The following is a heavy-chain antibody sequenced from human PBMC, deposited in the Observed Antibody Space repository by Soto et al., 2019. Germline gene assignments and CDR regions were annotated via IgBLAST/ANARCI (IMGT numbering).Heavy chain of an antibody. J-gene: IGHJ6*02. D-gene: IGHD2-15*01. CDR1: GGTFSSYA. V-gene: IGHV1-69*13. CDR3: ARDGGYGGNYYYYGMDV. CDR2: IIPIFGTA. Sequence: GASVKVSCKASGGTFSSYAISWVRQAPGQGLEWMGGIIPIFGTANYAQKFQGRVTITADESTSTAYMELSSLRSEGTAVYYCARDGGYGGNYYYYGMDVWGQGTTVTVSS.